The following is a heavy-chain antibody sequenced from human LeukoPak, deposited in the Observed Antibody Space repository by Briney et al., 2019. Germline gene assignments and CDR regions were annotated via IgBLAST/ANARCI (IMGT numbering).Heavy chain of an antibody. CDR1: GYTFTSYG. J-gene: IGHJ3*02. CDR3: ARDRRGDDAFDI. V-gene: IGHV1-18*01. CDR2: ISAYNGST. D-gene: IGHD7-27*01. Sequence: ASVKVSCKASGYTFTSYGISWVRQAPGQGLEWMGWISAYNGSTNYAQKLQGRVTMTTDTSTSTAYMELRSLRSDDTAVYYCARDRRGDDAFDIWGQGTMVTVSS.